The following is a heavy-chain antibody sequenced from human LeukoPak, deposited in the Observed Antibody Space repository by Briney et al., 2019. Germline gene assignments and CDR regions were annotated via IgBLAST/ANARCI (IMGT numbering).Heavy chain of an antibody. CDR3: ARGGIAARQYNWFDP. CDR1: GYTFTSYG. J-gene: IGHJ5*02. CDR2: ISTYNGNT. Sequence: ASVKVSCKASGYTFTSYGIFWVRQAPGQGLEWMGWISTYNGNTNYAQKLQGRVTMTTDTSTSTAYMELWSLRSDDTAVYYCARGGIAARQYNWFDPWGQGTLVTVSS. V-gene: IGHV1-18*01. D-gene: IGHD6-6*01.